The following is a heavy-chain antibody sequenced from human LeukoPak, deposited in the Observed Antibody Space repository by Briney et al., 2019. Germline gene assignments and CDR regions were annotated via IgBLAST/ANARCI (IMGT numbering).Heavy chain of an antibody. V-gene: IGHV3-21*01. CDR2: ISSSSSYI. D-gene: IGHD2-2*02. CDR1: GFTFSSYS. CDR3: SKDPAILSSDIRVSFGMDV. J-gene: IGHJ6*02. Sequence: GGSLRLSCAASGFTFSSYSMNWVRQAPGKGLEWVSSISSSSSYIYYADSVKGRFTISRDNAKNSLYLQMNSLRAEDTAVYYCSKDPAILSSDIRVSFGMDVWGQGTTVTVSS.